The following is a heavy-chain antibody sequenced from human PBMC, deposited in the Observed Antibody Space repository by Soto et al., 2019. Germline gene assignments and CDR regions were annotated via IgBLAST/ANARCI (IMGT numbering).Heavy chain of an antibody. D-gene: IGHD3-22*01. CDR1: GFTFSSYA. V-gene: IGHV3-23*01. Sequence: LRLSCAASGFTFSSYAMSWVRQAPGKGLEWVSAISGSGGSTYYADSVKGRFTISRDNSKNTLYLQMNSLRAEDTAVYYCARAAAGNYYDSRGFDYWGQGTLVTVSS. J-gene: IGHJ4*02. CDR3: ARAAAGNYYDSRGFDY. CDR2: ISGSGGST.